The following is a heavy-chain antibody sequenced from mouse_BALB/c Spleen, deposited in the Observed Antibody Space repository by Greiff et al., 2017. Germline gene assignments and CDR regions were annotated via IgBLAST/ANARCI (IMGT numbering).Heavy chain of an antibody. CDR1: GFTFSSYG. J-gene: IGHJ4*01. V-gene: IGHV5-6-3*01. CDR2: INSNGGST. Sequence: DVKLVESGGGLVQPGGSLKLSCAASGFTFSSYGMSWVRQTPDKRLELVATINSNGGSTYYPDSVKGRFTISRDNAKNTLYLQMSSLKSEDTAMYYCAREGDRYDGGYAMDYWGQGTSVTVSS. CDR3: AREGDRYDGGYAMDY. D-gene: IGHD2-14*01.